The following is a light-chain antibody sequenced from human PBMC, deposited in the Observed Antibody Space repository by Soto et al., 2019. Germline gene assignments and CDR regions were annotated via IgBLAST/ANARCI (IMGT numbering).Light chain of an antibody. Sequence: EIVLTQSPGTLSLSPVERATLSCMASQSVSNSYLAWYQQKPGQAPRLLMYGASNRATGIPDRFSGSGSETDFTLTISRLEPEDFAVYYCQQYGTTRITFGQGTRLEI. V-gene: IGKV3-20*01. CDR3: QQYGTTRIT. CDR1: QSVSNSY. J-gene: IGKJ5*01. CDR2: GAS.